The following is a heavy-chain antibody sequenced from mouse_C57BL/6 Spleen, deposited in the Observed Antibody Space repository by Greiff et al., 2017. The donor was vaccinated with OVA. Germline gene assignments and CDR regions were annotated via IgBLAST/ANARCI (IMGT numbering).Heavy chain of an antibody. CDR1: GYTFTSYW. J-gene: IGHJ4*01. CDR3: ARGAFYYYGSSPLYAMDY. Sequence: QVQLQQPGAELVRPGSSVKLSCKASGYTFTSYWMHWVKQRPIQGLEWIGNIDPSDSETHYNQKFKDKATLTVDKSSGTAYMQLSSLTSEDSAVYYCARGAFYYYGSSPLYAMDYWGQGTSVTVSS. CDR2: IDPSDSET. D-gene: IGHD1-1*01. V-gene: IGHV1-52*01.